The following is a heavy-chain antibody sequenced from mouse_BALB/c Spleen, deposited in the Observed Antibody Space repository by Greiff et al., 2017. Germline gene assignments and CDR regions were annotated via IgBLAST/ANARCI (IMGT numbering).Heavy chain of an antibody. CDR2: IWSGGST. CDR3: ARKGDNYPFAY. J-gene: IGHJ3*01. D-gene: IGHD1-3*01. CDR1: GFSLTSYG. Sequence: QVQLQQSGPGLVQPSQSLSITCTVSGFSLTSYGVHWVRQSPRKGLEWLGVIWSGGSTDYNAAFISRLSISKDNSKSQVFFKMNSLQANDTAIYYCARKGDNYPFAYWGQGTLVTVSA. V-gene: IGHV2-2*02.